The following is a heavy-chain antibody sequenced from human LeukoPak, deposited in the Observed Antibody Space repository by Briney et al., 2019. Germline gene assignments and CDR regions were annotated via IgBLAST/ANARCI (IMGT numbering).Heavy chain of an antibody. D-gene: IGHD3-22*01. CDR1: GFTFSSYA. J-gene: IGHJ4*02. CDR2: ISGSGGST. V-gene: IGHV3-23*01. CDR3: TNSEVVVIIPFDY. Sequence: PGGSLRLSCAASGFTFSSYAMSWVRQAPGKGLEWVSAISGSGGSTYYADSVKIRFTISRDNSKNTLYLQMNSLRAEDTAVYYCTNSEVVVIIPFDYWGQGTLVTVSS.